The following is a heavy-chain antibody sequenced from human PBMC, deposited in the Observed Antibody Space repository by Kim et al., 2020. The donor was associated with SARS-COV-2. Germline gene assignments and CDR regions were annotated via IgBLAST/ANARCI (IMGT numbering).Heavy chain of an antibody. J-gene: IGHJ4*02. V-gene: IGHV1-18*01. CDR3: ARGDIVATNGDF. Sequence: NSAQRLQGRVTMTTDTSTSTAYMELRSLRSDDTAMYYCARGDIVATNGDFWGQGTLVTVSS. D-gene: IGHD5-12*01.